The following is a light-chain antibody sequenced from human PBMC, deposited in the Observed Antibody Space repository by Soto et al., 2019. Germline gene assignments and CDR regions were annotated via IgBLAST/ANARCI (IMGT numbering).Light chain of an antibody. CDR2: DAS. CDR3: QQRSNWTWT. V-gene: IGKV3-11*01. CDR1: QSVISY. Sequence: EIVLTQSPATLSLSLGERATLSCRASQSVISYFAWYQQKPGQAPRLLIYDASNRATGIPARFSGSGSGTDFTLPISSLEPEDFAVYYCQQRSNWTWTFGQGTKVEIK. J-gene: IGKJ1*01.